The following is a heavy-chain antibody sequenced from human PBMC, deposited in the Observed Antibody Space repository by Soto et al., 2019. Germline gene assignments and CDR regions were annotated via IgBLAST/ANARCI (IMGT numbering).Heavy chain of an antibody. Sequence: EVQLVESGGGLVQPGGSLRLSCAASGFTVSSNYMSWVRQAPGKGLEWVSVIYSGGSTYYADSVEGRFTISRHNSKNTLYLQMNSLRAEDTAVYYCASAYSSSSYYYYYMDVWGKGTTVTVSS. V-gene: IGHV3-53*04. J-gene: IGHJ6*03. D-gene: IGHD6-13*01. CDR1: GFTVSSNY. CDR2: IYSGGST. CDR3: ASAYSSSSYYYYYMDV.